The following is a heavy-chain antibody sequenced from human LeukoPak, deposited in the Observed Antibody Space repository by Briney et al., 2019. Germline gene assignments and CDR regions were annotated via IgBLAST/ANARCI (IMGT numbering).Heavy chain of an antibody. V-gene: IGHV3-33*06. D-gene: IGHD2-8*01. J-gene: IGHJ4*02. Sequence: PGRSLRLSCAASGFTFSSYGMHWVRQAPGKGLEWVAVIWYDGSNKYYADSVKGRFTISRDNSKNTLYLQMNSLRAEDTAVYYCAKGSPLGYCANTVCYTKIIYFDYWGQGTLVTVSS. CDR2: IWYDGSNK. CDR1: GFTFSSYG. CDR3: AKGSPLGYCANTVCYTKIIYFDY.